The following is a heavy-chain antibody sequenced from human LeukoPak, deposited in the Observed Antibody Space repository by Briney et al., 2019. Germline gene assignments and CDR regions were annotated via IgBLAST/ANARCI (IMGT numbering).Heavy chain of an antibody. D-gene: IGHD3-10*01. Sequence: PSETLSLTCTVSGGSISSSSYYWGWIRQPPGKGLEWIGSIYYSGSTYYNPSLKSRVTISVDTSKNQFSLKLSSVTAADTAVYYCARDYYGSGSYRYYYYYYMDVWGKGPRSPSP. CDR3: ARDYYGSGSYRYYYYYYMDV. V-gene: IGHV4-39*07. CDR2: IYYSGST. J-gene: IGHJ6*03. CDR1: GGSISSSSYY.